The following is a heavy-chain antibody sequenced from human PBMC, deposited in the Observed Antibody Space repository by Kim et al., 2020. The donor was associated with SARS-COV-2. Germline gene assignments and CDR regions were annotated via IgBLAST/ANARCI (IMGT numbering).Heavy chain of an antibody. CDR3: ARGITMIVY. J-gene: IGHJ4*02. D-gene: IGHD3-22*01. CDR2: GST. Sequence: GSTNYSPSLKSRVTISVDTSKNQFSLKLSSVTAADTAVYYCARGITMIVYWGQGTLVTVSS. V-gene: IGHV4-34*01.